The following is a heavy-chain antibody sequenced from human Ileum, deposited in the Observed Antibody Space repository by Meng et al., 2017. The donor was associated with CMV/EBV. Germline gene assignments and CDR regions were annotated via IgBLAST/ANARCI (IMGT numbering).Heavy chain of an antibody. J-gene: IGHJ4*02. V-gene: IGHV4-4*07. D-gene: IGHD3-22*01. CDR3: ARGESRGYYYFDY. CDR2: ISSSGNT. CDR1: GDSISNSY. Sequence: HVPPQDSGPGLVRPSETLSLTCTVSGDSISNSYWSWIRQPAGKKLEWIGRISSSGNTNYTPSLKSRVIMSLDTSNNQFFLKLTSVTAADTALYYCARGESRGYYYFDYWGQGILVTVSS.